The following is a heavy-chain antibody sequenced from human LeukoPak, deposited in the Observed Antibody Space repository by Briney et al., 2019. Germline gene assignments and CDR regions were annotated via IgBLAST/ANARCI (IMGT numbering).Heavy chain of an antibody. CDR1: GYSISSGYY. CDR3: AVDQYQPLKC. CDR2: IYHSGST. D-gene: IGHD2-2*01. J-gene: IGHJ4*02. V-gene: IGHV4-38-2*02. Sequence: SETLPLTCTVSGYSISSGYYWGWSRQPPGKGLEWIGSIYHSGSTYYNPSLKSRVTISVDTSKNQFSLKLSSVTAADTDVYYCAVDQYQPLKCWGQGTLVTVSS.